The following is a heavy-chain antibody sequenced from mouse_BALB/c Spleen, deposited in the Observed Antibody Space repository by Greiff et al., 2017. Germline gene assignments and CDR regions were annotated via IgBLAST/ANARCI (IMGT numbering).Heavy chain of an antibody. Sequence: EVQLQQSGAELVRPGASVKLSCTASGFNIKDYYMHWVKQRPEQGLEWIGWIDPENGDTEYAPKFQGKATMTGDTSSNTAYLQLSSLTSEDTAVYYCNGQGFAYWGQGTLVTVSA. J-gene: IGHJ3*01. CDR2: IDPENGDT. CDR1: GFNIKDYY. CDR3: NGQGFAY. V-gene: IGHV14-4*02. D-gene: IGHD3-3*01.